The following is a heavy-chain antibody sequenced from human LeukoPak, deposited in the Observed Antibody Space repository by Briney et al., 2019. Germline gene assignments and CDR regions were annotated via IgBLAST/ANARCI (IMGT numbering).Heavy chain of an antibody. CDR3: ARTTSTTCYEK. Sequence: PGGSLRLSCASSGYSFSSYWMTWVRQAPGKGVEWVANIRQDGGEKKYVDSVKGRFTTSRDNAKNSLYLQMRRVRAEDSAVYYCARTTSTTCYEKWGQGTLVTVSS. V-gene: IGHV3-7*01. J-gene: IGHJ4*02. D-gene: IGHD2-2*01. CDR1: GYSFSSYW. CDR2: IRQDGGEK.